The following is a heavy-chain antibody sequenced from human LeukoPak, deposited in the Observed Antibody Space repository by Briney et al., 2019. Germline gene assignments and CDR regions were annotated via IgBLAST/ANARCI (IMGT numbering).Heavy chain of an antibody. CDR3: ASGNDFDY. D-gene: IGHD1-1*01. CDR2: IKQDGSQK. Sequence: GGSLRLSCAASGFTFSNSWMSWVRQAPGKGLEWVASIKQDGSQKYYLDSVKGRFTISRDNAKNSLSLQMDSLRVEDTAVYYCASGNDFDYWGQGTLVTVS. V-gene: IGHV3-7*03. CDR1: GFTFSNSW. J-gene: IGHJ4*02.